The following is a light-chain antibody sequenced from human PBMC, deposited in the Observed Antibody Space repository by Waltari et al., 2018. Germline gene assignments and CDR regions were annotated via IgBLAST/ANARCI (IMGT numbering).Light chain of an antibody. CDR1: SADIGGSDF. Sequence: QSALTQPASVSASPGQSITISCTGTSADIGGSDFVSWYQHHPGRAPKVLIFDVNHRPSGISDRFSGSKSGNTASLTISGLQAEDDADYYCSSPSTNNVVVFGGGTKVTVL. CDR3: SSPSTNNVVV. CDR2: DVN. J-gene: IGLJ2*01. V-gene: IGLV2-14*01.